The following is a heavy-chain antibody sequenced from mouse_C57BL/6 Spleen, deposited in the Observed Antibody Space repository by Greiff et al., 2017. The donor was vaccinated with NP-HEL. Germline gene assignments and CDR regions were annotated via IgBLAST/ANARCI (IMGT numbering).Heavy chain of an antibody. CDR1: GFTFSNYW. J-gene: IGHJ2*01. CDR3: TGGYGSSYEGYFDY. V-gene: IGHV6-3*01. CDR2: IRLKSDNYAT. Sequence: EVKLEESGGGLVQPGGSMKLSCVASGFTFSNYWMNWVRQSPEKGLEWVAQIRLKSDNYATHYAESVKGRFTISRDDSKSSVYLQMNNLRAEDTGIYYCTGGYGSSYEGYFDYWGQGTTLTVSS. D-gene: IGHD1-1*01.